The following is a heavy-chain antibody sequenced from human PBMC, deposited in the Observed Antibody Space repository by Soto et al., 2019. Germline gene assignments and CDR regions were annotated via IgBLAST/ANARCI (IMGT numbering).Heavy chain of an antibody. V-gene: IGHV3-74*01. CDR3: AKRGVDTFGLSY. D-gene: IGHD3-10*01. J-gene: IGHJ4*02. Sequence: EVQLVESGGGLVQPGGSLRLSCVVSGFTFSSFGMHWVRQAPGEGLVWVSRINTDGSSTNYADSVKGRFTISRDNAKNTLYLQMNSLRVEDTAMYYCAKRGVDTFGLSYWGQGTLVTVSS. CDR2: INTDGSST. CDR1: GFTFSSFG.